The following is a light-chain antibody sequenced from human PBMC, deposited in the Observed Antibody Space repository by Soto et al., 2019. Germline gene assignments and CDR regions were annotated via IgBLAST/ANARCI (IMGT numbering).Light chain of an antibody. V-gene: IGLV2-14*01. Sequence: ISKKKKSRDVVGYTYVSWYQQHQGKATKLMIYEVSNRPSGVSNRFSGSKSGDTASLTISGLQAEYEPKYYCGSVASSSTLSCVVGT. CDR3: GSVASSSTLSCV. CDR1: SRDVVGYTY. J-gene: IGLJ1*01. CDR2: EVS.